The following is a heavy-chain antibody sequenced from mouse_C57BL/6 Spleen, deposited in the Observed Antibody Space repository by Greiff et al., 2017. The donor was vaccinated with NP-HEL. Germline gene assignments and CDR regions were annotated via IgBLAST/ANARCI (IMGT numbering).Heavy chain of an antibody. V-gene: IGHV1-69*01. CDR2: IDPSDSYT. J-gene: IGHJ2*01. Sequence: QVQLQQPGAELVMPGASVKLSCKASGYTFTSYWMHWVKQRPGQGLEWIGEIDPSDSYTNYNQKFKGKSTLTVDKSSSTAYMQLSILTSDDSSVYYCAREGYYTRYYYDYWGKGTTLTVSS. CDR1: GYTFTSYW. D-gene: IGHD2-12*01. CDR3: AREGYYTRYYYDY.